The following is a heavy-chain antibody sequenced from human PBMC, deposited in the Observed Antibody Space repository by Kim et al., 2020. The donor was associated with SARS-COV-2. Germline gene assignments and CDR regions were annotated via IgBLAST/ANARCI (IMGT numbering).Heavy chain of an antibody. CDR1: GFIFGSYS. CDR3: ARAVSYSNSWPYFDN. D-gene: IGHD6-13*01. J-gene: IGHJ4*02. Sequence: GGSLRLSCAASGFIFGSYSMNWVRQAPGKGLEWISHIGGSGIYYADSVKGRFTIFRDNAKNSVYLQMNSLRDEDTAVYYCARAVSYSNSWPYFDNWGQGTLVTVSS. V-gene: IGHV3-48*02. CDR2: IGGSGI.